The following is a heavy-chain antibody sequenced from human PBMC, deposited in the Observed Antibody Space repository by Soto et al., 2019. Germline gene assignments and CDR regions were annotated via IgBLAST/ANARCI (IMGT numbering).Heavy chain of an antibody. V-gene: IGHV3-30*18. Sequence: APGKGLEWVAVISYDGSNKYYADSVKGRFTISRDNSKNTLYLQMSSLRAEDTAVYYCVKDGSSGWPYYYGLDVWGQGTTVTVSS. D-gene: IGHD6-19*01. J-gene: IGHJ6*02. CDR2: ISYDGSNK. CDR3: VKDGSSGWPYYYGLDV.